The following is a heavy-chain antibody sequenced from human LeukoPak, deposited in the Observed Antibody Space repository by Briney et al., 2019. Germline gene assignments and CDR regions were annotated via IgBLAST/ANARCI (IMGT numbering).Heavy chain of an antibody. CDR3: ARDWSRFGELLYY. CDR2: IWYDGSNK. Sequence: GGSLRLSCAASGFTFSSYGMHWVRQAPGKGLEWVALIWYDGSNKYYADSVKGRFTISRDNSKNTLYLQMNSLRAEDTAVYYCARDWSRFGELLYYWGQGTLVTVSS. V-gene: IGHV3-33*08. D-gene: IGHD3-10*01. CDR1: GFTFSSYG. J-gene: IGHJ4*02.